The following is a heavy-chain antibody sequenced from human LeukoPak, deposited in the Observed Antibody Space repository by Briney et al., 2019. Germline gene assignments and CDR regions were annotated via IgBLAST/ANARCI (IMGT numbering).Heavy chain of an antibody. V-gene: IGHV1-3*01. Sequence: ASVKASCKASGYTFTSYAMHLVRQAPGQRLEWMGWINAGNGNTKYSQKFQGRVTITRDTSASTAYMGLSSLRSEDTAVYYCARMTTSHPDPYYFDYWGQGTLVTVSS. J-gene: IGHJ4*02. D-gene: IGHD2/OR15-2a*01. CDR3: ARMTTSHPDPYYFDY. CDR1: GYTFTSYA. CDR2: INAGNGNT.